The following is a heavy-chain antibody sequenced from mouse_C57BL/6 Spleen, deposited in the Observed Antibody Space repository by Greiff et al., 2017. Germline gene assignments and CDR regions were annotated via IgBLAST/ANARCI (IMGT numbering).Heavy chain of an antibody. CDR1: GFSLTSYG. CDR3: ARMITTAWYFDV. J-gene: IGHJ1*03. V-gene: IGHV2-2*01. Sequence: QVQLKQSGPGLVQPSQSLSITCTVSGFSLTSYGVHWVRQSPGKGLEWLGVIWSGGSTDYNAAFISRLSISKDNSKSQVFFKMNSLQADDTAIYYCARMITTAWYFDVWGTGTTVTVSS. CDR2: IWSGGST. D-gene: IGHD1-2*01.